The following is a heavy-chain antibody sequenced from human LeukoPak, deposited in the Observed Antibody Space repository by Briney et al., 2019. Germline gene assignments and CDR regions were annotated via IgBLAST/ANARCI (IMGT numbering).Heavy chain of an antibody. CDR1: GFTFSSYG. CDR3: ARSNTGWFDAFDI. D-gene: IGHD6-19*01. J-gene: IGHJ3*02. Sequence: GRSLRLSCAASGFTFSSYGMHWVRQAPGKGLEWVAVISYDGSNKYYADSVKGRFTISRDNSKNTLYLQMNSLRAEDTAVYYCARSNTGWFDAFDIWGQGTMVTVSS. V-gene: IGHV3-30*03. CDR2: ISYDGSNK.